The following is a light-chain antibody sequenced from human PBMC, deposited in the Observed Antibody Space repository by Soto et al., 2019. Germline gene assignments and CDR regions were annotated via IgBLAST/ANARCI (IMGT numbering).Light chain of an antibody. CDR1: RNIERW. J-gene: IGKJ1*01. CDR2: NAS. Sequence: DTRMTQSPSTLSASVGDTVTITCRASRNIERWLAWYQHKPGKPPKLLILNASTLGSWVPSRFSGSGSGTEFTLNISRLPPADFATYYCQYCDTRCPFGQGTKVEVK. CDR3: QYCDTRCP. V-gene: IGKV1-5*01.